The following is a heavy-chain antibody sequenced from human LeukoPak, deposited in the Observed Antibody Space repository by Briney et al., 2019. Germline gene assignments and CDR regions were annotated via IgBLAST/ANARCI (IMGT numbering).Heavy chain of an antibody. CDR1: GFTLSSYG. Sequence: GGSLRLSCAASGFTLSSYGMHWVRQAPGKGLEWVAVISYDGSNKYYADSVKGRFTISRDNSKNTLYLQMNSLRAEDTAVYYCANLGFGESNYYYYGMDVWGQGTTVTVSS. CDR2: ISYDGSNK. D-gene: IGHD3-10*01. CDR3: ANLGFGESNYYYYGMDV. J-gene: IGHJ6*02. V-gene: IGHV3-30*18.